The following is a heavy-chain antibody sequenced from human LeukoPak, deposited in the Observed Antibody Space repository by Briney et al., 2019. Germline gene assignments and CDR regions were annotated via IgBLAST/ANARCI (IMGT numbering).Heavy chain of an antibody. D-gene: IGHD5-18*01. CDR3: ARDGGYSYGNYYYYMDV. CDR2: IYHSGST. J-gene: IGHJ6*03. Sequence: SSETLSLTCAVYGGSFSGYYWGWIRQPPGKGLEWIGSIYHSGSTYYNPSLKSRVTISVDTSKNQFSLKLSSVTAADTAVYYCARDGGYSYGNYYYYMDVWGQGTLVTVSS. V-gene: IGHV4-38-2*02. CDR1: GGSFSGYY.